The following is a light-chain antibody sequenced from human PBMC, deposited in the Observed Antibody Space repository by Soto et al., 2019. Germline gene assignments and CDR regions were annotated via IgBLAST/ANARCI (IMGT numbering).Light chain of an antibody. CDR3: QLYSGSPMYT. Sequence: EIVLTQSPGSLSLSPGERATLSCRASQSVSSGSLAWYQQKPGQAPRLLIYGASSRATGVPDRFSGSGSGTDFTLTIGRLEPEDFAVYYCQLYSGSPMYTFGQGTRLDIK. J-gene: IGKJ2*01. V-gene: IGKV3-20*01. CDR1: QSVSSGS. CDR2: GAS.